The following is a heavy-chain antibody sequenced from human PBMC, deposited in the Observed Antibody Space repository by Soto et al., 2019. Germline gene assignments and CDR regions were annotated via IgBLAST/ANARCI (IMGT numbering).Heavy chain of an antibody. CDR3: ARAYIAAAGTPLYYYGMDV. J-gene: IGHJ6*02. Sequence: QVQLVQSGAEVKKPGASVKVSCKASGYTFTSYGISWVRQAPGQGLEWMGWISAYNGNTNYAQKLQGRVTMTTDTSTSTAYMELRSLGSDDTAVYYCARAYIAAAGTPLYYYGMDVWGHGTTVTVSS. CDR2: ISAYNGNT. D-gene: IGHD6-13*01. V-gene: IGHV1-18*01. CDR1: GYTFTSYG.